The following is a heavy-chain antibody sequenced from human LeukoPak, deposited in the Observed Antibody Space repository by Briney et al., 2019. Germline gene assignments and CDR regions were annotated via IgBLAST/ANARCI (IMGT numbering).Heavy chain of an antibody. CDR1: GGSISSGGYY. CDR3: ARSELLWFGGVNSGFDY. V-gene: IGHV4-30-2*02. CDR2: IYHSGST. J-gene: IGHJ4*02. Sequence: SETLSLTCTVSGGSISSGGYYWSWIRQPPGKGLEWIGYIYHSGSTYYNPSLKSRVTISVDRSKNQFSLKLSSVTAADTAVYYCARSELLWFGGVNSGFDYWGQGTLVTVSS. D-gene: IGHD3-10*01.